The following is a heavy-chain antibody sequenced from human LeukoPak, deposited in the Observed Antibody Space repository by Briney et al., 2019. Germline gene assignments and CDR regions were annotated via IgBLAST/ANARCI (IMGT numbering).Heavy chain of an antibody. CDR3: ARAPRGGGSSWYFDY. V-gene: IGHV1-18*01. CDR2: ISAYNGNT. D-gene: IGHD6-13*01. CDR1: GYTFTSYG. Sequence: ASVKVSCKASGYTFTSYGISWVRQAPGQGLEWMGWISAYNGNTNYAQKLQGRVTMTTDTSTSTAYMELRSLRSDDTAVYYCARAPRGGGSSWYFDYWGQGTLVTVSS. J-gene: IGHJ4*02.